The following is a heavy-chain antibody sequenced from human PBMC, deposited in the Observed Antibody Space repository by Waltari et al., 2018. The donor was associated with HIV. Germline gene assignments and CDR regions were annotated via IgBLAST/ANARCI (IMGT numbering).Heavy chain of an antibody. CDR3: ARGNVVVVAATHYYYGMDV. CDR1: GGSLSGYY. V-gene: IGHV4-34*01. D-gene: IGHD2-15*01. J-gene: IGHJ6*02. CDR2: INHSGST. Sequence: QVQLQQWGAGLLKPSETLSLTCAVYGGSLSGYYWSWITHPPGRGLVWIGEINHSGSTNYNPSLKSRVTISVDTSKNQFSLKLSSVTAADTAVYYCARGNVVVVAATHYYYGMDVWGQGTTVTVSS.